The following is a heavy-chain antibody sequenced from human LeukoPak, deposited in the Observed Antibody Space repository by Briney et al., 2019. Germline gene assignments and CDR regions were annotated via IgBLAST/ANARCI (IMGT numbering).Heavy chain of an antibody. CDR3: ARDLREYCSGGSCYRGNWFDP. J-gene: IGHJ5*02. D-gene: IGHD2-15*01. Sequence: SETLSLTCAVYGGSFSGYYWSWIRQPPGKGLEWIGYIYYSGSTYYNPSLKSRVTISVDTSKNQFSLKLSSVTAADTAVYYCARDLREYCSGGSCYRGNWFDPWGQGTLVTVSS. V-gene: IGHV4-30-4*01. CDR2: IYYSGST. CDR1: GGSFSGYY.